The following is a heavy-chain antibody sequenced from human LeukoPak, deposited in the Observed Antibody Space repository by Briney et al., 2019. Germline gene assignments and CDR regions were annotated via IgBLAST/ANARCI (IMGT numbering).Heavy chain of an antibody. V-gene: IGHV4-59*10. CDR1: GGSFSGYY. CDR2: FYTSETT. J-gene: IGHJ6*03. Sequence: PSETLSLTCAVYGGSFSGYYWSWIRQPAGKGLEWIGRFYTSETTNYNPSLKSRVTISLDMSKNQFSLKLSSVTAADTAVYYCARAGTGTSFPYYYYMDVWGKGTTVTVSS. CDR3: ARAGTGTSFPYYYYMDV. D-gene: IGHD1-1*01.